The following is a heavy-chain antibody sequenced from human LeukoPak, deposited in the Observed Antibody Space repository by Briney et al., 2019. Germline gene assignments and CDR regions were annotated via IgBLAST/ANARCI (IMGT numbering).Heavy chain of an antibody. V-gene: IGHV3-7*01. CDR1: GFSFSTYW. D-gene: IGHD3-16*01. CDR2: IKQDGSDI. CDR3: TRGGRLHQQSPY. Sequence: GGSLRLSCAASGFSFSTYWMSWVRQAPGKGLEWVANIKQDGSDIYYVDSVKGRFIISRDNAKNSLYLQMSSLRAEDTAVYYCTRGGRLHQQSPYWGQGTLVTVSS. J-gene: IGHJ4*02.